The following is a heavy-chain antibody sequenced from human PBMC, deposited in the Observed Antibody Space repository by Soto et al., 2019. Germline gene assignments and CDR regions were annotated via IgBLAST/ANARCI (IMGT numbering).Heavy chain of an antibody. Sequence: VQMWESGGGLVQPGGSLRLSCVASEFTFSLYFIGLVRQAPGKRPEWVSFVSGSGASTFYADYVKGRFAISRDNSRNTVYLQMNNLRPEDTAIYFCARGGPDVCGTGSHDYGLDVWGPGTTVAVS. CDR2: VSGSGAST. CDR1: EFTFSLYF. CDR3: ARGGPDVCGTGSHDYGLDV. J-gene: IGHJ6*02. V-gene: IGHV3-23*01. D-gene: IGHD2-8*02.